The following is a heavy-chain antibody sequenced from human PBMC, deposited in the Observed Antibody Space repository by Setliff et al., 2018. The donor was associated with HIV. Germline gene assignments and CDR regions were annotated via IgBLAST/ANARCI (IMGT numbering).Heavy chain of an antibody. D-gene: IGHD2-15*01. J-gene: IGHJ4*02. Sequence: SETLSLTCTVSGDSISSDDHYWSWIRQTPGKGLEWIGSIYHSGITYYNSSLKSRVTISVDTSKNQFSLNLTSVTAADTAVYYCARGVPLLPPNFWGQGTLVTVSS. CDR3: ARGVPLLPPNF. CDR2: IYHSGIT. V-gene: IGHV4-39*07. CDR1: GDSISSDDHY.